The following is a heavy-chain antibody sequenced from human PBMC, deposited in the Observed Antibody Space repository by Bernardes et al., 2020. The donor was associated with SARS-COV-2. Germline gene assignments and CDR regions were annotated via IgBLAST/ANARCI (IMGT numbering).Heavy chain of an antibody. CDR2: ISWNSGSI. CDR1: GFTFDDYA. J-gene: IGHJ6*02. D-gene: IGHD6-13*01. CDR3: ATLIAAARRGGMDV. V-gene: IGHV3-9*01. Sequence: SLRLSCAASGFTFDDYAMHWVRQAPGKGLEWVSGISWNSGSIGYADSVKGRFTISRDNAKNSLYLQMNSLRAEDTALYYCATLIAAARRGGMDVWGQGTTVTVSS.